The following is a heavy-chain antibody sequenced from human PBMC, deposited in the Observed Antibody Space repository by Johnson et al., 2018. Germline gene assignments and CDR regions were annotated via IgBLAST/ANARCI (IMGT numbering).Heavy chain of an antibody. CDR2: INSDGSTI. V-gene: IGHV3-74*01. CDR3: AKSRVRSPFYDFWRGEDYCMDV. Sequence: VQLQESGGGLVQXGGSLRLSCAASEFRFSSYWMNWVRQAPGKGLVWVSRINSDGSTISYADSVKGRCSISRDNAKNTLCLQMNSMPADDTAVYYCAKSRVRSPFYDFWRGEDYCMDVLGKGTTVTVS. D-gene: IGHD3-3*01. CDR1: EFRFSSYW. J-gene: IGHJ6*03.